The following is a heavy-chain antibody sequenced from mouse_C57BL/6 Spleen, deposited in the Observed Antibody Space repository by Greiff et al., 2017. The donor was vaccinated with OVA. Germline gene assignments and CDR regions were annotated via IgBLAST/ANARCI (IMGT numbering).Heavy chain of an antibody. CDR2: IDPETGGT. V-gene: IGHV1-15*01. J-gene: IGHJ3*01. D-gene: IGHD4-1*01. CDR1: GYTFTDYE. Sequence: VQLQQPGAELVRPGASVTLSCKASGYTFTDYEMHWVKQTPVHGLEWIGAIDPETGGTAYNQKFKGKAILTADKSSSTAYMELRSLTSEDSAVYYCTQSGTDDWGKGTLVTVSA. CDR3: TQSGTDD.